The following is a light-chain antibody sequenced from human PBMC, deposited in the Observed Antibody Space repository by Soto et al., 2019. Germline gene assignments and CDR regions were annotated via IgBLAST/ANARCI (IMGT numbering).Light chain of an antibody. CDR1: QSLSGW. CDR3: QKYETSPYT. CDR2: ASS. J-gene: IGKJ2*01. Sequence: DIQMTQSPSTLSASVGERVTITCRASQSLSGWLAWYQQKPGKAPKLLIFASSVLESGVPSRFGGGGSGTEYTLTISSLQPDDFATYYCQKYETSPYTFGQGTKLEIK. V-gene: IGKV1-5*03.